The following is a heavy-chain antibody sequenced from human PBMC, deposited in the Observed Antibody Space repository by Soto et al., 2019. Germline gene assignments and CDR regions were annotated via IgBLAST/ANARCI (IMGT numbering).Heavy chain of an antibody. D-gene: IGHD6-6*01. J-gene: IGHJ6*02. V-gene: IGHV3-30-3*02. CDR3: AKPRSDSSSAPKGMDV. CDR1: GFTFSSYA. Sequence: QVQLVESGGGVVQPGRSLRLSCATSGFTFSSYAMHWVRQAPGKGLEWVAVISYDGSNKYYADSVKGRFTISRDSSKNTLYLQVNSLRAEDTAVYYCAKPRSDSSSAPKGMDVWGQGTAVTVSS. CDR2: ISYDGSNK.